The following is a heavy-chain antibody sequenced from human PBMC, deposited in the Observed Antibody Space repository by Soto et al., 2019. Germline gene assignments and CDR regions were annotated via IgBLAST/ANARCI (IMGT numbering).Heavy chain of an antibody. Sequence: VQLVESGGGLVQPGGSLRLSCAASGFTFSSYGMHWVRQAPGKGLEWVAVIWYDGSNKYYADSVKGRFTISRDNSKNTLYLQMNSLRAEDTAVYYCARDLGRYYYYGMDVWGQGTTVTVSS. CDR2: IWYDGSNK. CDR1: GFTFSSYG. J-gene: IGHJ6*02. D-gene: IGHD2-15*01. CDR3: ARDLGRYYYYGMDV. V-gene: IGHV3-33*08.